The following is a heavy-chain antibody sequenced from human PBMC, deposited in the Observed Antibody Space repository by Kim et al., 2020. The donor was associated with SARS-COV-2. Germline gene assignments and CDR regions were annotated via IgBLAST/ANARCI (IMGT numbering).Heavy chain of an antibody. D-gene: IGHD2-21*02. Sequence: GGSLRLSCAASGFTFSSYAMSWVRQAPGKGLEWVSAISGSGGSTYYADSVKGRFSISRDNSKNTLYLQMNSLRAEDTAVYYCAKDLVGGPFPRVVTAIRNWGQGTLVTVSS. V-gene: IGHV3-23*01. CDR3: AKDLVGGPFPRVVTAIRN. CDR2: ISGSGGST. J-gene: IGHJ4*02. CDR1: GFTFSSYA.